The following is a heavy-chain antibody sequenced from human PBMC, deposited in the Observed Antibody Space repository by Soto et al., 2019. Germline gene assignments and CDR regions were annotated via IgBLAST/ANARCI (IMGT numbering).Heavy chain of an antibody. D-gene: IGHD2-15*01. CDR1: GFTFSGSA. J-gene: IGHJ6*02. CDR3: TTTYISRGGVVAATEYYYGMDG. V-gene: IGHV3-73*01. CDR2: IRSKANSYAT. Sequence: LRLSCAASGFTFSGSAMHWVRQASGKGLEWVGRIRSKANSYATAYAASVKGRFTISRDDSKNTAYLQVNSLKTEDTAVYYCTTTYISRGGVVAATEYYYGMDGWGPGTKVTVFS.